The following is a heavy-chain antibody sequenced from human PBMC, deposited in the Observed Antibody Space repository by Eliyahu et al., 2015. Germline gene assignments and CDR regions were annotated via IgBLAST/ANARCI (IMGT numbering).Heavy chain of an antibody. V-gene: IGHV3-33*01. Sequence: QVQLVXSGGGXVQPGRSXRLXCAASGFXFSSFGXPWVRQAPGQGLGWVAVIWYDGINKYYADSVKGRFTVSRDNSQNTVYLQMKSLRGDDTAVYYCARGGDYGGSSELTYWGQGALVTVSS. CDR1: GFXFSSFG. CDR3: ARGGDYGGSSELTY. CDR2: IWYDGINK. D-gene: IGHD4-23*01. J-gene: IGHJ4*02.